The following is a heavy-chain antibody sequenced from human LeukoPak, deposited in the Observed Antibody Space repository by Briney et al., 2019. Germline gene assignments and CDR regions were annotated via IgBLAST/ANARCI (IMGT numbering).Heavy chain of an antibody. V-gene: IGHV3-64*01. CDR2: ISSNGDTT. D-gene: IGHD3-16*01. J-gene: IGHJ6*02. CDR3: ARSVTVTPGYYYYGLDV. Sequence: GGSLRLSCAASGFTFSTYVMHWVRQAPGKGLEYVSTISSNGDTTYYANSVKGRFTISRDNSKNTLYLQMGSLRAEDMAVYFCARSVTVTPGYYYYGLDVWGQGTTVTVSS. CDR1: GFTFSTYV.